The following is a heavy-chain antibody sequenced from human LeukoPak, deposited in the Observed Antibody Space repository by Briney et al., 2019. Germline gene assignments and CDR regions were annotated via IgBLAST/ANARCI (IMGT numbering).Heavy chain of an antibody. CDR3: ASWPGDGQRRQWFGNDAFDI. Sequence: GESLKISCKGSGFSFSTHWIGWVRQMPGKGLEWMGIIYPGDSDSRYSPSFQGQVTISADKSISTVYLQWSSLKASDTAMYYCASWPGDGQRRQWFGNDAFDIWGQGTMVTVSS. D-gene: IGHD3-10*01. CDR1: GFSFSTHW. V-gene: IGHV5-51*01. CDR2: IYPGDSDS. J-gene: IGHJ3*02.